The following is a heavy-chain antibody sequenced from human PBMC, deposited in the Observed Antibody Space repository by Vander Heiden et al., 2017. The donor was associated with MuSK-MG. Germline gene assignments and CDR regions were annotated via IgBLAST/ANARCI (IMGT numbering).Heavy chain of an antibody. Sequence: EVPLLESGGGLVQPGGSLRLSCAASGSTLSTSAMSCVRPAPGKGLEWFSAISDSGSSTYYADSVKGRFTISRDNSKNTLFLQMNSRRVEDTAVYYCAKPYYYGSGSYFTDYWGQGTLVTVSS. V-gene: IGHV3-23*01. CDR1: GSTLSTSA. CDR3: AKPYYYGSGSYFTDY. CDR2: ISDSGSST. D-gene: IGHD3-10*01. J-gene: IGHJ4*02.